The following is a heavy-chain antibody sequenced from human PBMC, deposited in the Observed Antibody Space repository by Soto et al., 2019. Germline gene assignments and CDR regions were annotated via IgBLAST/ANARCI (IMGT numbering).Heavy chain of an antibody. CDR1: GFTFSDYS. J-gene: IGHJ5*02. CDR2: LSSDGSNK. Sequence: PGGSLRLSCAASGFTFSDYSMHWVRQAPGKGLEWVAVLSSDGSNKYYADSAKGRFTISRDNSENMFYLQMNSLRAEDTALYYCARDRAGNNWFDPWGQGTLATVSS. CDR3: ARDRAGNNWFDP. D-gene: IGHD3-10*01. V-gene: IGHV3-30-3*01.